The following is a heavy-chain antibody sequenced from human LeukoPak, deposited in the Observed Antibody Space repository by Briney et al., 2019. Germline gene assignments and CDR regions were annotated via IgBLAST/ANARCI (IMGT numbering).Heavy chain of an antibody. V-gene: IGHV3-23*01. CDR1: GFTFSSYA. CDR2: INGNGGTT. Sequence: GRSLRLSCAASGFTFSSYALSWVRQAPGKGLEWVSTINGNGGTTYYADSVKGRFTISRDNSKHTLYLQMNSLRAEDTAVYYCANLYSSGWYDGGPTPFDYWGQGTLVTVSS. J-gene: IGHJ4*02. D-gene: IGHD6-19*01. CDR3: ANLYSSGWYDGGPTPFDY.